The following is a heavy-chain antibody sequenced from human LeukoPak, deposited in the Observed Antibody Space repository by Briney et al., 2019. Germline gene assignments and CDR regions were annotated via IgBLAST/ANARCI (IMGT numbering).Heavy chain of an antibody. CDR3: AKDTGYSYGIRFDY. Sequence: GGSLRLSCAASGFTFSSYAMHWVRQAPGKGLEWVAVISYDGSNKYYADSVKGRFTISRDNSKNTLYLQMNSLRAEDTAVYYCAKDTGYSYGIRFDYWGQGTLVTVSS. D-gene: IGHD5-18*01. V-gene: IGHV3-30-3*01. J-gene: IGHJ4*02. CDR1: GFTFSSYA. CDR2: ISYDGSNK.